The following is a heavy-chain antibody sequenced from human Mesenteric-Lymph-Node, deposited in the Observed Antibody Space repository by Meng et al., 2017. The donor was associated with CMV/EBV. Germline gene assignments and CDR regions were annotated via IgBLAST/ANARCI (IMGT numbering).Heavy chain of an antibody. CDR1: GGSVSGNFHY. CDR2: VYYSGST. CDR3: ARVAIGGRGEVDP. J-gene: IGHJ5*02. D-gene: IGHD6-6*01. V-gene: IGHV4-39*07. Sequence: GSLRLSCTVSGGSVSGNFHYWGWIRQPPGKGLEWIGSVYYSGSTYYNPSLESRVTISLDTSKNEVSLSLSSVTAADTAVYYCARVAIGGRGEVDPWGQGTLVTVSS.